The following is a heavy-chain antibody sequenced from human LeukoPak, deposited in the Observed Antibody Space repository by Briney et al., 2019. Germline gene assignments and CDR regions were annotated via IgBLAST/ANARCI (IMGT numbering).Heavy chain of an antibody. V-gene: IGHV6-1*01. CDR3: ARVPDNWNDEEWFDP. J-gene: IGHJ5*02. CDR1: GDSVSRTNAA. CDR2: TYYRTKWYS. D-gene: IGHD1-20*01. Sequence: SQTLSLTCVISGDSVSRTNAAWNWIRQSPSRGLEWLGRTYYRTKWYSDSAVSVKSRIIINADTSKNQFSLQLNSVTPEDTAVYYCARVPDNWNDEEWFDPWGQGTLVTVSS.